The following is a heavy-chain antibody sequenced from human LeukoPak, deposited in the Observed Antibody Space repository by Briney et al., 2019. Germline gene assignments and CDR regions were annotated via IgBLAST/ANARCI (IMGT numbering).Heavy chain of an antibody. V-gene: IGHV4-61*02. Sequence: SQTLSLTCTVSGGSISSGSYYWSWIRQPAGKGLEWIGRIYTSGSTNYNPSLKSRVTMSVDMSKNQFSLKLSSVTAADTAVYFCARGTSGPHFDYWGQGTLVTVSS. CDR2: IYTSGST. CDR3: ARGTSGPHFDY. J-gene: IGHJ4*02. CDR1: GGSISSGSYY.